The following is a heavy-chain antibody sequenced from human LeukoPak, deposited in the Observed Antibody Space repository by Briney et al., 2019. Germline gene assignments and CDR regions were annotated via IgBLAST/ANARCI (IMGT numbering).Heavy chain of an antibody. CDR3: ARGEIYFDY. CDR1: GYIFTGYY. CDR2: INPNSGDT. J-gene: IGHJ4*02. Sequence: ASVKVSCKASGYIFTGYYMHWVRQAPGQGLEWMGWINPNSGDTNYAQKLQGRVTMTTDSSTGTAYMELRSLRSDDTAVYYCARGEIYFDYWGQGTLVTVSS. V-gene: IGHV1-2*02. D-gene: IGHD3-16*01.